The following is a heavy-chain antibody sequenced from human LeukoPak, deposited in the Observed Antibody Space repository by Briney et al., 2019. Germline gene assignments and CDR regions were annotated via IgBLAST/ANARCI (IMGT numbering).Heavy chain of an antibody. CDR3: ATDHKVEDYDILTGYYQFDY. D-gene: IGHD3-9*01. CDR2: FDPEDGET. J-gene: IGHJ4*02. CDR1: GYTLTELS. Sequence: ASVKVSCKVSGYTLTELSMHWVRQAPGKGLEWMGGFDPEDGETIYAQKFQGRVTMTEDTSTDTAYMELSSLRSEDTAVYYCATDHKVEDYDILTGYYQFDYWGQGTLVTVSS. V-gene: IGHV1-24*01.